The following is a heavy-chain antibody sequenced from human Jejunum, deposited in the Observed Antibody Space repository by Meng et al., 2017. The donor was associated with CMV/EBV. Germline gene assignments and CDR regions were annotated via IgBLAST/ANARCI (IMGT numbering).Heavy chain of an antibody. CDR2: ISGNGGDT. J-gene: IGHJ4*02. D-gene: IGHD1-26*01. V-gene: IGHV3-64*02. CDR3: AREVKEGGSFDY. CDR1: GFTFSSYP. Sequence: SGFTFSSYPMPWVRQAPGKGLECLSAISGNGGDTYYAGSVRGRFTISRDNSKNTVSLQMGSLRPDDTAVYYCAREVKEGGSFDYWGQGTLVTVSS.